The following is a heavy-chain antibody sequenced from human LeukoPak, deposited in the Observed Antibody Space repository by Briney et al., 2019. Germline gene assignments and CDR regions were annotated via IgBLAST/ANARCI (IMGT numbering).Heavy chain of an antibody. CDR1: GFTFSDYY. V-gene: IGHV3-11*06. CDR2: ISSSSSYT. D-gene: IGHD3-16*01. CDR3: ARSNNGGWGYCDY. J-gene: IGHJ4*02. Sequence: GGSLRLSCAASGFTFSDYYMSWIRQAPGKGLEWVSYISSSSSYTNYADSVKGRFTISRDNSKNTLYVQMSSLRAEDTAVYYCARSNNGGWGYCDYWGQGSLVTVSS.